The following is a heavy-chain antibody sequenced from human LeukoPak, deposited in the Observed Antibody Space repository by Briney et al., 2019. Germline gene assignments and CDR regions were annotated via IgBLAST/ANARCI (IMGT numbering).Heavy chain of an antibody. CDR3: ARGWLGSFDY. CDR1: GGSISSSSYY. J-gene: IGHJ4*02. Sequence: SETLSLTCTVSGGSISSSSYYWGWIRQPPGKGLEWIGSIYYSGSTYYNPSLKSRVTISVDTSKNQFSLKLSSVTAADTAVYYCARGWLGSFDYWGQGTLVTVSS. CDR2: IYYSGST. D-gene: IGHD6-19*01. V-gene: IGHV4-39*07.